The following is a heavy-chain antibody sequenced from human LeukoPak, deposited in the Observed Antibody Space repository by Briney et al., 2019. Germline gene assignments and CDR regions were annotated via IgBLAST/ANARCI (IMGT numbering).Heavy chain of an antibody. D-gene: IGHD6-13*01. Sequence: KPSQTLSLTCTVSGGSISSGGYYWSWIRQHPGKSLEWIGYIYYSGSTYYNPSLKSRVTISVDTSKNQFSLKLSSVTAADTAVYYCARGPAGYSSSWSHIDYWGQGTLVTVSS. V-gene: IGHV4-31*03. CDR2: IYYSGST. J-gene: IGHJ4*02. CDR1: GGSISSGGYY. CDR3: ARGPAGYSSSWSHIDY.